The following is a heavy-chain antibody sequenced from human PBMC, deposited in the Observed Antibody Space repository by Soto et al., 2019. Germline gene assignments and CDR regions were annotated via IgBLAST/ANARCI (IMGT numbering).Heavy chain of an antibody. CDR1: GYTFTTFW. Sequence: PGESLKISCKGSGYTFTTFWISWVRQMPGRGLEWMGRIDPRDSYTNYSPSFQGHVTISGDKSISTVYLQWASLKASDTAMYYCARLYCSSSTCDSWFDPWGQGTLVTVSS. V-gene: IGHV5-10-1*01. CDR2: IDPRDSYT. J-gene: IGHJ5*02. CDR3: ARLYCSSSTCDSWFDP. D-gene: IGHD2-2*01.